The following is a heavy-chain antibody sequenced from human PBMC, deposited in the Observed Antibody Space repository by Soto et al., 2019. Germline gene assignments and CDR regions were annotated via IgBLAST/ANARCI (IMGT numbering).Heavy chain of an antibody. CDR1: GFTFGDYA. Sequence: GGSLRLSCTGSGFTFGDYAMSWFRLAPGKGPEWVGFIRSKGYGGTTEYAASAKGRFTISRDNSKNTLYLQMNSLRAEDTAVYYCARNRDPTTFDYWGQGTLVTVSS. D-gene: IGHD4-17*01. V-gene: IGHV3-49*03. CDR3: ARNRDPTTFDY. J-gene: IGHJ4*02. CDR2: IRSKGYGGTT.